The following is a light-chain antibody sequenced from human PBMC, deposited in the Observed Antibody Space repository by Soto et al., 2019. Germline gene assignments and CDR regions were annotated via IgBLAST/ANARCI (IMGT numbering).Light chain of an antibody. CDR3: SSYTDHSTVV. Sequence: QSALTQPPSVSGSPGQSVTISCTGTSSDVGSYTRVSWYQQPPGTAPKLMIYDVTHRPAGVPHRSSGSKSGNTASLTISGLQAEDEADYYCSSYTDHSTVVFGGGTKLTVL. CDR1: SSDVGSYTR. CDR2: DVT. J-gene: IGLJ3*02. V-gene: IGLV2-18*02.